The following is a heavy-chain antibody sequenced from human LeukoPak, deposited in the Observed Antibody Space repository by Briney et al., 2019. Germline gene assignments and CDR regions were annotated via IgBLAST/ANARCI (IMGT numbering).Heavy chain of an antibody. D-gene: IGHD2-15*01. V-gene: IGHV3-30*18. CDR1: GFTFSSYG. Sequence: GGSLRLSCAASGFTFSSYGMHWVRQAPGKGLEWVAVISYDGSNKYYADSVKGRFTISRDNSKNTLYLQMNSLRAEDTAVYYCAKAQIVVLRYYYYGMDAWGQGTTVTVSS. J-gene: IGHJ6*02. CDR2: ISYDGSNK. CDR3: AKAQIVVLRYYYYGMDA.